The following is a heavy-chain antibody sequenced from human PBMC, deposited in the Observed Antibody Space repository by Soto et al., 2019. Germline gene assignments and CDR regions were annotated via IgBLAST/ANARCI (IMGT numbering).Heavy chain of an antibody. CDR3: ARGGRGYYDSSGPPRGYGMDV. CDR1: GYTFTRYD. J-gene: IGHJ6*02. CDR2: MNPNSGNT. Sequence: ASVKVSCKASGYTFTRYDINWVRQATGQGLEWMGWMNPNSGNTGYAQKFQGRVTMTRNTSISTAYMELSSLRSEDTAVYYCARGGRGYYDSSGPPRGYGMDVWGQGTTVTVSS. D-gene: IGHD3-22*01. V-gene: IGHV1-8*01.